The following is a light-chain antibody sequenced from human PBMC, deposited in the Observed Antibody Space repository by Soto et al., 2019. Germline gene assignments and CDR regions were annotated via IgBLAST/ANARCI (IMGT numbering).Light chain of an antibody. J-gene: IGKJ1*01. CDR2: KTS. CDR3: QQYNTYPWT. CDR1: HYVSSS. V-gene: IGKV1-5*03. Sequence: DIQMTQSPSTLSAFVGERVTITCRASHYVSSSLAWYQQKPGKAPKLMIYKTSILESGVPSRFSGSASRTEFTLSISSLQPDDFATYWCQQYNTYPWTFGQGTKVEIK.